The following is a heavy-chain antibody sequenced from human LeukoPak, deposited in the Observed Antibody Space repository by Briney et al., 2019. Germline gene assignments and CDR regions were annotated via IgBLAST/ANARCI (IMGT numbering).Heavy chain of an antibody. D-gene: IGHD3-10*01. CDR3: AWFGELFTDDFYYGMDV. V-gene: IGHV3-21*01. Sequence: GGSLRLSCAASGFTFSTYSMNWVRQAPGKGLEWVSSISSSSSDIYYADSMKGRFTISRDNAKSSLYLQMNSLRAEDTAVYYCAWFGELFTDDFYYGMDVWGQGTTVTVSS. CDR2: ISSSSSDI. CDR1: GFTFSTYS. J-gene: IGHJ6*02.